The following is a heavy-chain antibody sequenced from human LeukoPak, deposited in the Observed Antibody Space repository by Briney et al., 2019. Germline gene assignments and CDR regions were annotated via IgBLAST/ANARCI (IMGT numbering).Heavy chain of an antibody. D-gene: IGHD5-18*01. J-gene: IGHJ6*03. V-gene: IGHV3-74*01. CDR2: INSDGSST. CDR3: ARDKGGAYSYGSAYYYYYMDV. Sequence: PGGSLRLSCAASGFTFSNYWMHWVRQAPGKGLVWVSRINSDGSSTSYADSVKGRFTISRDNAKNTLYLQMNSLRVEDTAVYYCARDKGGAYSYGSAYYYYYMDVWGKGTTVTISS. CDR1: GFTFSNYW.